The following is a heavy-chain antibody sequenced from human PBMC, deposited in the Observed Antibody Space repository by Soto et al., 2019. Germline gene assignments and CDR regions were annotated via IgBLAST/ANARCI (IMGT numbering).Heavy chain of an antibody. V-gene: IGHV3-23*01. CDR3: ARDPLLYDSAWYPNWFGP. CDR1: GFIFNNYA. CDR2: ITGYGATT. J-gene: IGHJ5*02. D-gene: IGHD6-19*01. Sequence: EAQLLESGGGLVQPGGSLRLSCSASGFIFNNYAMSWVRQAPGKGLEWVSGITGYGATTYYAESVKGRFTISRDNSKNTLYLQMSTLTAEDTAVYYCARDPLLYDSAWYPNWFGPWGQGTLVTVSS.